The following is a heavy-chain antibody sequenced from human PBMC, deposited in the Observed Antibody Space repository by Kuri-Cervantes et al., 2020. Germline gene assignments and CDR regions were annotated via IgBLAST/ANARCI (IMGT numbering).Heavy chain of an antibody. D-gene: IGHD6-13*01. Sequence: GESLKISCAASGFTLSNFAMHWVRQAPGKGLEWVATISSDRGNEHYADSVKGRFTISRDSSKNTLFLQMNSLRSDDTAVYYCARVAAAGRGFDYWGQGTLVTVSS. V-gene: IGHV3-30*03. J-gene: IGHJ4*02. CDR2: ISSDRGNE. CDR1: GFTLSNFA. CDR3: ARVAAAGRGFDY.